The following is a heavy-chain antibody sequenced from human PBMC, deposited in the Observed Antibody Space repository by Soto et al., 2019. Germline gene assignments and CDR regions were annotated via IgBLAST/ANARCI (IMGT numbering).Heavy chain of an antibody. CDR2: INPNSIGT. CDR1: GYTFTGHY. J-gene: IGHJ3*02. D-gene: IGHD3-10*01. V-gene: IGHV1-2*02. Sequence: QVQLVQSGAEVKKPGASVKVSCKASGYTFTGHYMHWVRQAPGQGLEWMGWINPNSIGTNYAQKFQGRVTMTSDTSISTAYMEVSRLRSDDTAVYYCAREPMVRAAHGFDIWGQGTMVTVSS. CDR3: AREPMVRAAHGFDI.